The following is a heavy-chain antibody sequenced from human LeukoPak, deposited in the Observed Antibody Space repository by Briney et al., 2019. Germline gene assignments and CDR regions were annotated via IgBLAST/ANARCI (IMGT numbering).Heavy chain of an antibody. V-gene: IGHV5-51*01. Sequence: GESLKISCKGSGYSFTSYWIGWVRQMPGKGLEWMGIIYPGDSDTRYSPSLQGQVTISADKSISTAYLQWSSLKASDTAMYYCARHVGIAPRGYWYDPWGQGTLVTVSS. CDR3: ARHVGIAPRGYWYDP. CDR2: IYPGDSDT. CDR1: GYSFTSYW. D-gene: IGHD6-6*01. J-gene: IGHJ5*02.